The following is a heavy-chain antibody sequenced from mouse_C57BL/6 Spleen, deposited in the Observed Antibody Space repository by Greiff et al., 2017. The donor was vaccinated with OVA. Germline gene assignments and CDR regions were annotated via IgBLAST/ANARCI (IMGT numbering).Heavy chain of an antibody. CDR3: ARLLYYDYGYAMDY. CDR1: GFTFSSYG. J-gene: IGHJ4*01. D-gene: IGHD2-4*01. Sequence: VQLQQSGGDLVKPGGSLKLSCAASGFTFSSYGMSWVRQTPDKRLEWVATISSGGSYTYYPDSVKGRFTISRDNAKNTLYLQMSSLKSEDTAMYYCARLLYYDYGYAMDYWGQGTSVTVSS. CDR2: ISSGGSYT. V-gene: IGHV5-6*01.